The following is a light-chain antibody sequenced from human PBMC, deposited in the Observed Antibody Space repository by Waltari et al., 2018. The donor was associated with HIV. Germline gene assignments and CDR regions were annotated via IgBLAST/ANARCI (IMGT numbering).Light chain of an antibody. V-gene: IGKV1-12*01. CDR1: ESISTS. CDR2: DAS. J-gene: IGKJ2*01. Sequence: DIHMTQTPSSVSASVGDRVTITCRATESISTSLAWYQQKPHRPPKLLMFDASRLQTGVPSRFSGSVSGTHFNLTISRLQLEDFATYFCQHAHGFPHTFGRGTRLQI. CDR3: QHAHGFPHT.